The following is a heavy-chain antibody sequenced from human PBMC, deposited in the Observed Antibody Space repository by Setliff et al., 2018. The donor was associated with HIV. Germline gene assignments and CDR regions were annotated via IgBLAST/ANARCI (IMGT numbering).Heavy chain of an antibody. CDR3: ARAPRGVGSSSYFDY. Sequence: ASVKVSCKASGYPFTSYGICWVRQAPGQGLEWMGWINTNSGDTKYAQKFQGRVTMTRDTSISTAFMDLSSLRSEDTAVYYCARAPRGVGSSSYFDYWGQGALVTVSS. D-gene: IGHD2-2*01. CDR2: INTNSGDT. V-gene: IGHV1-2*02. CDR1: GYPFTSYG. J-gene: IGHJ4*02.